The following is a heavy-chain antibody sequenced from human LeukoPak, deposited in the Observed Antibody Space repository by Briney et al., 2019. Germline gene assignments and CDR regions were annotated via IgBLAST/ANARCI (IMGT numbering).Heavy chain of an antibody. J-gene: IGHJ3*02. CDR3: ARHGGQGDAFDI. Sequence: SETLSLTCTVSGGSISSYYWSWTRQPPGKGLEWIGYIYYSGSTNYNPSLKSRVTISVDTSKNQFSLKLSSVTAADTAVYYCARHGGQGDAFDIWGQGTMVTVSS. CDR1: GGSISSYY. CDR2: IYYSGST. D-gene: IGHD2-15*01. V-gene: IGHV4-59*08.